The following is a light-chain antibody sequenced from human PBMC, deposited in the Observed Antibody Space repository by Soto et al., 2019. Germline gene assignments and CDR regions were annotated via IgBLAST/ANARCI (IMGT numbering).Light chain of an antibody. V-gene: IGKV3-20*01. CDR1: QSVSSNY. J-gene: IGKJ2*02. Sequence: IVLTQSPGTLSLSPGERATLSCRASQSVSSNYLAWYQQKPGQGPRLLIFGASSRLTGIPGRFSGSGSGTDFTLTISRLEPEDVVVYYCQQYGSSPRTFGQGTKVEIK. CDR2: GAS. CDR3: QQYGSSPRT.